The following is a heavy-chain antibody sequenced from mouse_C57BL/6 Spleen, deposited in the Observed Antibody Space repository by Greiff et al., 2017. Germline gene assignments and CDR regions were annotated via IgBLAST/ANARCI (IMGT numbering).Heavy chain of an antibody. CDR3: VKAGYYGGDYAMDY. J-gene: IGHJ4*01. V-gene: IGHV7-4*01. Sequence: EVQRVESGGGLVQPGASLRLSCAASGFTFTDYYMSWVRQPPGKAPEWLALIRNKANGYTTEYTASVKGRFTISRDNSQNILYLQMNTLRAEDSATYYCVKAGYYGGDYAMDYWGQGTSVTVSS. D-gene: IGHD1-1*01. CDR2: IRNKANGYTT. CDR1: GFTFTDYY.